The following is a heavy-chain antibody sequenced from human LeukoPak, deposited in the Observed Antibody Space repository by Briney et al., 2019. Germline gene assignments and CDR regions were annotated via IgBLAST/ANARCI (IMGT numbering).Heavy chain of an antibody. CDR2: ISSSSSYI. J-gene: IGHJ5*02. CDR1: GFTFSSYS. V-gene: IGHV3-21*01. D-gene: IGHD1-26*01. Sequence: GGSLRLSCAASGFTFSSYSMNWVRQAPGKGLEWVSSISSSSSYIYYADSVKGRFTISRDNAKNSLYLQMNSLRAEDTAVYYCAREEWELPSWFDPWGQGTLVTVSS. CDR3: AREEWELPSWFDP.